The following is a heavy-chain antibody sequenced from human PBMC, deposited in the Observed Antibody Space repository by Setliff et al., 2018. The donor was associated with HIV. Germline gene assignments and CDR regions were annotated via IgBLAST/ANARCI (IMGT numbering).Heavy chain of an antibody. V-gene: IGHV4-39*07. J-gene: IGHJ3*02. CDR2: IYYSGST. D-gene: IGHD3-3*01. CDR1: GGSTSSSSYY. Sequence: PSETLSLTCTVSGGSTSSSSYYWGWIRQPPGKGLEWIGSIYYSGSTYYNPSLKSRVTISVDTSKNQFSLKLSSVTAADTAVYYCARDRDYNFWGGGRLSAFDIWGQGTMVTVSS. CDR3: ARDRDYNFWGGGRLSAFDI.